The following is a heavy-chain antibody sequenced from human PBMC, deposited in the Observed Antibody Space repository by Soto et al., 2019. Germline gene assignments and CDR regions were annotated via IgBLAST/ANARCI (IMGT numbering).Heavy chain of an antibody. J-gene: IGHJ6*02. Sequence: GESLKISCKGSGYRFTSYWISWVRQMPGKGLEWMGRIDPSDSYTNYSPSFQGHVTISADKSISTAYLQWSSLKASDTAMYYCARRDEQLVRSYYYYYGMDVWGQGTTVTVSS. CDR3: ARRDEQLVRSYYYYYGMDV. CDR1: GYRFTSYW. V-gene: IGHV5-10-1*01. D-gene: IGHD6-13*01. CDR2: IDPSDSYT.